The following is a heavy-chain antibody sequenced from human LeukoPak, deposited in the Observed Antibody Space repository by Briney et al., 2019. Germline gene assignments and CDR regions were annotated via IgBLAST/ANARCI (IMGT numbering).Heavy chain of an antibody. Sequence: ASVKVSCKASGYTFTGYYMHWVRQAPGQGLEWMGWINPNSGGTNYAQKFQGRVTMTRDTSISTAYMELSRLRSDDTAVYYRASPDYYGSGSPYYMDVWGKGTTVTVSS. CDR2: INPNSGGT. CDR3: ASPDYYGSGSPYYMDV. J-gene: IGHJ6*03. V-gene: IGHV1-2*02. CDR1: GYTFTGYY. D-gene: IGHD3-10*01.